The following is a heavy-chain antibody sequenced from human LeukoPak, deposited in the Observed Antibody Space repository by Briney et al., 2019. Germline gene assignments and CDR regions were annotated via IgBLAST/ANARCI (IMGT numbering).Heavy chain of an antibody. CDR3: ARGGYCSSTSCHELDY. V-gene: IGHV1-18*01. CDR2: ISVYNGNT. J-gene: IGHJ4*02. CDR1: GYTFNSYG. Sequence: ASVKVSCKASGYTFNSYGISWVRQAPGQGLEWMGWISVYNGNTNYAQKLQGRVTMTTDTSTTTAYMELRSLRSDDTAIYYCARGGYCSSTSCHELDYWGQGTLVTVSP. D-gene: IGHD2-2*01.